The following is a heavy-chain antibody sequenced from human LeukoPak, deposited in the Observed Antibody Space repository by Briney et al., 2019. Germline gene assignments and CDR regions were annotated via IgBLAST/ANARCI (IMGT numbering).Heavy chain of an antibody. Sequence: SLRLSCAASGFTFDDYAMHWVRQAPGKGLEWVSGISWNSGSIGYADSVKGRFTISRDNAKDSLYLQMNSLRAEDTALYYCAKSVVGDPAPFDYWGQGTLVTVSS. CDR2: ISWNSGSI. CDR3: AKSVVGDPAPFDY. D-gene: IGHD2-21*02. V-gene: IGHV3-9*01. J-gene: IGHJ4*02. CDR1: GFTFDDYA.